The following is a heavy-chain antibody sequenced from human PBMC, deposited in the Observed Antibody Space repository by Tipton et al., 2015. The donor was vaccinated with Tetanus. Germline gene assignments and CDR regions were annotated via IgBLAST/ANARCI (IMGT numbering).Heavy chain of an antibody. J-gene: IGHJ5*01. CDR1: GFTFGSYP. D-gene: IGHD1-26*01. Sequence: SLRLSCAASGFTFGSYPMAWVRQAPGKGLEWISVSYAGGNYAYYADSVKGRFTTSRDDSKSTLFLHMTGLRAEDTAVYYCAKVRGTLRYSFDSWGQGTLVTVSS. V-gene: IGHV3-23*03. CDR2: SYAGGNYA. CDR3: AKVRGTLRYSFDS.